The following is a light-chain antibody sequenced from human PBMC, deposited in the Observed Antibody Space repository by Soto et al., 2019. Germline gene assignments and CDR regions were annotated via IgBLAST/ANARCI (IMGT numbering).Light chain of an antibody. CDR2: YDS. J-gene: IGLJ1*01. V-gene: IGLV3-21*04. CDR1: NIGSKS. Sequence: SYELTQPPSVSVAPGKTARITCGGNNIGSKSVHWYQQKPGQAPKLVIYYDSDRPSGIPERFSGSNSGNTATLTISRVEAGDEADYYCQAWDSSRDHPVFGTGTKVTVL. CDR3: QAWDSSRDHPV.